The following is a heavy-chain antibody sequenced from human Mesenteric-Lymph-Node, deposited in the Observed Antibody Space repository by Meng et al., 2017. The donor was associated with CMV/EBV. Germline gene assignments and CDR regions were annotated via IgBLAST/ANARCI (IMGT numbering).Heavy chain of an antibody. CDR1: GFTFSSYA. CDR2: ISYDGSKK. V-gene: IGHV3-30*04. D-gene: IGHD3-3*01. J-gene: IGHJ3*02. Sequence: GESLKISCAASGFTFSSYAMHWVRQAPGKGLEWVTVISYDGSKKYYAESVKGRFTISRDNSKNTLYLQMNSLRIEDTAVYYCLRSFGGPDAFDIWGQGTMVTVSS. CDR3: LRSFGGPDAFDI.